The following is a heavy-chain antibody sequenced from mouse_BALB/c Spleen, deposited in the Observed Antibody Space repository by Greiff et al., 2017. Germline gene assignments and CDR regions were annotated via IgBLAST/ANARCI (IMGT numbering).Heavy chain of an antibody. V-gene: IGHV1-63*02. D-gene: IGHD1-1*01. Sequence: QVQLQQSGAELVRPGTSVKISCKASGYTFTNYWLGWVKQRPGHGLEWIGDIYPGGGYTNYNEKFKGKATLTADTSSSTAYMQLSSLTNEDSAVYYCTHYYYGSRDYFDYWGQGTTLTVSS. CDR2: IYPGGGYT. CDR3: THYYYGSRDYFDY. CDR1: GYTFTNYW. J-gene: IGHJ2*01.